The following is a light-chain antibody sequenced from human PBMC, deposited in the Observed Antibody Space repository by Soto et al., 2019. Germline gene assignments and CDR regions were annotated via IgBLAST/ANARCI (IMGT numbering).Light chain of an antibody. CDR2: EVN. CDR1: SSDVGYYNY. CDR3: SSYAGSNNRI. V-gene: IGLV2-8*01. J-gene: IGLJ2*01. Sequence: QSVLTQPPSASGSPGQSVTISCTGTSSDVGYYNYVSWYQQHPGKAPKLMIYEVNKRPSGVPDRFSASKSGNTASLTVSGLQAEDEADYYCSSYAGSNNRIFGGGTKVTVL.